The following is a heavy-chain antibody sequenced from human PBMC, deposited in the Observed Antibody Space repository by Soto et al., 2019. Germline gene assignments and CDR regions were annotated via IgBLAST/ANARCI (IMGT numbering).Heavy chain of an antibody. CDR2: IIPMFGTA. V-gene: IGHV1-69*12. Sequence: QVQLVQSGAEVKKPESSVKVSCKAPGGTFSTYAISWVRQAPGQGLEWMGGIIPMFGTANYAQRFQDRVTITADESTNTVYTALSSLRSADTAVYFCASGIQLWLRRINNGYSGWGQGTLVTVSS. CDR1: GGTFSTYA. D-gene: IGHD5-18*01. CDR3: ASGIQLWLRRINNGYSG. J-gene: IGHJ4*02.